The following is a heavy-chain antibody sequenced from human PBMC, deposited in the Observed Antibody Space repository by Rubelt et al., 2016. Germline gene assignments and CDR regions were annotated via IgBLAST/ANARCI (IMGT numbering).Heavy chain of an antibody. CDR2: FDGEDDET. J-gene: IGHJ3*02. Sequence: QVQLVQSGAALKKPGASVKVSCKVSGDTLSVFSIHWVRQSPGKGPEWLVGFDGEDDETVYAQNFQGRLIMTEDPSTDTAYMELSRLTSADTAVYYCSTADSSSWYDATDTWGQGTMVTVSS. V-gene: IGHV1-24*01. D-gene: IGHD6-13*01. CDR1: GDTLSVFS. CDR3: STADSSSWYDATDT.